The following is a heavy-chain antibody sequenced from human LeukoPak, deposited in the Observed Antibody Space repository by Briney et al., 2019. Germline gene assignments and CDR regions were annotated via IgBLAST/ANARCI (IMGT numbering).Heavy chain of an antibody. Sequence: LSQTLSLTCAISGDSVSSSTATWTWIRQPPSRGLEWLGRTYYRSKWSSDYAVSMKSRLTIEADTSKNQFSLQLNSVTPEDTAVYYCAQTQPGGRLVQWGQGSLVTVSS. J-gene: IGHJ4*02. D-gene: IGHD1-1*01. CDR3: AQTQPGGRLVQ. V-gene: IGHV6-1*01. CDR1: GDSVSSSTAT. CDR2: TYYRSKWSS.